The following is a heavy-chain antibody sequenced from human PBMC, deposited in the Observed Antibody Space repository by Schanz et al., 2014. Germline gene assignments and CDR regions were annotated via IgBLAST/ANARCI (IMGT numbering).Heavy chain of an antibody. V-gene: IGHV3-23*04. CDR3: AKARRKSNCSGGRCFHYSYYGMDV. CDR1: GFTFNSYA. Sequence: VQLAESGGGVVQPGRSLRLSCAASGFTFNSYAMSWVRQAPGKGLEWVSTISASGGSTYYADSVKGRFTISRDNSKNILYLQMNSLRAEDTAVYYCAKARRKSNCSGGRCFHYSYYGMDVWGQGTTVTVSS. CDR2: ISASGGST. J-gene: IGHJ6*02. D-gene: IGHD2-15*01.